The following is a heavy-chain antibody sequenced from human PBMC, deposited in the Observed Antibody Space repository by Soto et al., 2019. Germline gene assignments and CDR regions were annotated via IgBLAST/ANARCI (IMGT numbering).Heavy chain of an antibody. V-gene: IGHV3-15*07. CDR3: TTLAYCGGDCWSY. CDR2: IKSKTDGGTT. Sequence: GGSLRLSCAASGFTFSNAWMNWVRQAPGKGLEWVGRIKSKTDGGTTDYAAPVKGRFTISRDDSKNTLYLQMNSLKTEDTAVYYCTTLAYCGGDCWSYWGQGTLVTVSS. J-gene: IGHJ4*02. D-gene: IGHD2-21*02. CDR1: GFTFSNAW.